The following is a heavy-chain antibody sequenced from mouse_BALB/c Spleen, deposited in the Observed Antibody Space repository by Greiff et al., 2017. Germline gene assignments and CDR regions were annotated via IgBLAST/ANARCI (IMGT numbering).Heavy chain of an antibody. V-gene: IGHV14-1*02. CDR2: IDPENGNT. D-gene: IGHD2-4*01. J-gene: IGHJ2*01. Sequence: VQLQQSGAELVRPGALVKLSCKASGFNIKDYYMHWVKQRPEQGLGWIGWIDPENGNTIYDPKFQGKASITADTSSNTAYLQLSSLTSEDTAVYYCAKSGMITTGFDYWGQGTTLTVSS. CDR1: GFNIKDYY. CDR3: AKSGMITTGFDY.